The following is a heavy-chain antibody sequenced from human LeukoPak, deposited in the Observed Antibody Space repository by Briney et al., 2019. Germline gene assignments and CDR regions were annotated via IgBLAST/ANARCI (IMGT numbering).Heavy chain of an antibody. V-gene: IGHV3-9*01. D-gene: IGHD3-9*01. CDR2: ISWNSGSI. CDR1: GFTFDDYA. CDR3: AKDSYYDILTGYSPKPGDYYGMDV. Sequence: GGSLRLSCAASGFTFDDYAMHWVRQAPGKGLEWVSGISWNSGSIGYADSVKGRFTISRDNAKNSLYLQMNSLRAEDTALYYCAKDSYYDILTGYSPKPGDYYGMDVWGQGTTVTVSS. J-gene: IGHJ6*02.